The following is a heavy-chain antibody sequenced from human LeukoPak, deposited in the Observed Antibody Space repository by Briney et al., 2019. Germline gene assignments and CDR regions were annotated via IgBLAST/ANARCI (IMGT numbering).Heavy chain of an antibody. CDR3: AGDRGRFGDWDTNWYFDL. V-gene: IGHV4-30-4*01. CDR2: IYYSGST. Sequence: SQTPSLTCTVSGGSISSGDYYWSWIRQPPGKGLEWIGYIYYSGSTYYNPSLKSRVTISVDTSKNQFSLKLSSVTAADTAVYYCAGDRGRFGDWDTNWYFDLWGRGTLVTVSS. D-gene: IGHD3-10*01. J-gene: IGHJ2*01. CDR1: GGSISSGDYY.